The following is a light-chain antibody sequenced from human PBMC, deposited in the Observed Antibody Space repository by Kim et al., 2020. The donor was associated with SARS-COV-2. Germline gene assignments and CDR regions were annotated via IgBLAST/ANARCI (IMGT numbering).Light chain of an antibody. J-gene: IGLJ2*01. V-gene: IGLV3-21*04. CDR1: NIGSKS. CDR2: YDS. CDR3: QVWDSSSDHPVV. Sequence: PGKTATSTGGGSNIGSKSVQWYQQKPGQAPVLVIYYDSDRPSGIPERFSGSNAGNTATLTISRVEAGDEADSYCQVWDSSSDHPVVFGGGTQLTVL.